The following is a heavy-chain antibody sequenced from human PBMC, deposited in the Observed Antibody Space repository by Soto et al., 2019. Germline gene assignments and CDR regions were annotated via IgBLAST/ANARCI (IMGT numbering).Heavy chain of an antibody. V-gene: IGHV3-23*01. Sequence: GGSLRLSCAASGFTFSSYAMSWVRQAPGKGLEWVSAISGSGGSTYYADSVKGRFTISRDNSKNTLYLQMNSLRAEDTAVYYCAKNPGAKDILPGTFAPWGKGTLVIV. J-gene: IGHJ5*02. D-gene: IGHD3-9*01. CDR1: GFTFSSYA. CDR2: ISGSGGST. CDR3: AKNPGAKDILPGTFAP.